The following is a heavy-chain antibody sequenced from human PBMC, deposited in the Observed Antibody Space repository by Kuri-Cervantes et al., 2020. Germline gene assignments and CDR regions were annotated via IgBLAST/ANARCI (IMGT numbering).Heavy chain of an antibody. CDR3: ARQDSSTVPGTLDY. CDR1: GGSITSTHYF. V-gene: IGHV4-39*07. D-gene: IGHD6-19*01. J-gene: IGHJ4*02. Sequence: SETLSLTCSVSGGSITSTHYFWVWIRQPPGQGLKWIGEIFHAGSTNYNSSLKSRAIISIDESKNQFSLILTSVTAADTAIYYCARQDSSTVPGTLDYWGQGILVTVSS. CDR2: IFHAGST.